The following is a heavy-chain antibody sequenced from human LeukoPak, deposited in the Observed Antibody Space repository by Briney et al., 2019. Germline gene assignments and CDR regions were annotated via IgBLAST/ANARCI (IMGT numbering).Heavy chain of an antibody. Sequence: GASVKVSCKASGYTFTGYYMHCVRQAPGQGLEWMGWINPNSGGTNYAQKFQGRVTMTRDTSISTAYMELSRLRSDDTVVYYCARAYYGDYSFDIWGQGTMVTVSS. CDR3: ARAYYGDYSFDI. J-gene: IGHJ3*02. CDR1: GYTFTGYY. V-gene: IGHV1-2*02. D-gene: IGHD4-17*01. CDR2: INPNSGGT.